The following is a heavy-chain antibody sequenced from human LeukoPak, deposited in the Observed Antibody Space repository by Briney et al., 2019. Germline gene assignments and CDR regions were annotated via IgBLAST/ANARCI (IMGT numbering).Heavy chain of an antibody. D-gene: IGHD6-13*01. V-gene: IGHV4-39*07. CDR3: ARGAYSSSWDYYFDY. CDR1: GGSISSGSYY. CDR2: IYYSGST. Sequence: SETLSLTCTVSGGSISSGSYYWGWIRQPPGKGLEWIGSIYYSGSTHYNPSLKSRVTISVDTSKNQFSLRLTSVTAADTAVYYCARGAYSSSWDYYFDYWSQGTLVTVSS. J-gene: IGHJ4*02.